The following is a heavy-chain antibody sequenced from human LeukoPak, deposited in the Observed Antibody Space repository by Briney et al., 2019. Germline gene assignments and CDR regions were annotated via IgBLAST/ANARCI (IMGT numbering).Heavy chain of an antibody. CDR3: AKDYNYDSRGYTKRGAFDI. D-gene: IGHD3-22*01. Sequence: GGSLRLSCAASGFTFSSYGMHWVRQAPGKGLEWVAFIRYDGSNKYYADSVKGRFTISRDNSKNTLYLQMNSLRAEDTAVYYCAKDYNYDSRGYTKRGAFDIWGQGTMVTVSS. CDR2: IRYDGSNK. CDR1: GFTFSSYG. J-gene: IGHJ3*02. V-gene: IGHV3-30*02.